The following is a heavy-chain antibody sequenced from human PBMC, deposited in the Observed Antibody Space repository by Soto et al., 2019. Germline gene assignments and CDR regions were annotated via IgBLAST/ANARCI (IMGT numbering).Heavy chain of an antibody. D-gene: IGHD2-15*01. V-gene: IGHV4-39*07. J-gene: IGHJ4*02. CDR3: ATSRVGLTHYYFDY. Sequence: PSETLSLTCTVSGGSISSSSYYWGWIRQPPGKGLEWIGRIYYSGSTYYNPSLKSRVTISVDTSKNQFSLKLSSVTAADTAVYYCATSRVGLTHYYFDYWGQGTLVTVSS. CDR2: IYYSGST. CDR1: GGSISSSSYY.